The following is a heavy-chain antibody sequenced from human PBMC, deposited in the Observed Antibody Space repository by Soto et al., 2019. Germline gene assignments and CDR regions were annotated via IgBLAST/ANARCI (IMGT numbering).Heavy chain of an antibody. CDR1: GFSVTNAW. CDR2: VYTSAEGGAT. V-gene: IGHV3-15*07. D-gene: IGHD2-15*01. CDR3: TTGSVEGF. J-gene: IGHJ6*02. Sequence: EVQLVDSGGGLVKPGGSLRLSCAASGFSVTNAWMNWVRQAPGKGLEWVGRVYTSAEGGATHYAAPVKGRFTISRDDSKNTVYLQMNSLMTEDTAVYYCTTGSVEGFWGQGTTVTVSS.